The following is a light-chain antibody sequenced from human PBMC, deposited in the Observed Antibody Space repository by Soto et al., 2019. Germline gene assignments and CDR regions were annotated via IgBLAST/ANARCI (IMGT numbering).Light chain of an antibody. V-gene: IGLV2-14*01. CDR2: DVS. CDR3: SSYTSSSTLDV. Sequence: QSALTQPASVSGSPGQSITISCTGTSSDVGGYNYVSWYQQHPGKAPKPMIYDVSNRPSGVSNRFSGSKSGNTASLTISGLQAEDEAHYYCSSYTSSSTLDVFGTGTKLTVL. CDR1: SSDVGGYNY. J-gene: IGLJ1*01.